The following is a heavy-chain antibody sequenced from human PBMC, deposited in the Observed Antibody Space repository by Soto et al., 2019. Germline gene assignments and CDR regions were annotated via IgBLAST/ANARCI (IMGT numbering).Heavy chain of an antibody. Sequence: ASVEVSCKASGYTFTGYDMHWVLQAPGQGLEWMGWINPNSGGTNYAQKFQGRVTMTRDTSISTAYMELSRLRSDDTAVYYCARGMAAAPYYFDYWGQGTQVTVSS. CDR1: GYTFTGYD. V-gene: IGHV1-2*02. CDR2: INPNSGGT. D-gene: IGHD6-13*01. CDR3: ARGMAAAPYYFDY. J-gene: IGHJ4*02.